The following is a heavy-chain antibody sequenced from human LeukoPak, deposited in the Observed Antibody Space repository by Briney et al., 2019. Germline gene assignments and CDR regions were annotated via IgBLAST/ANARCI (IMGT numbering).Heavy chain of an antibody. CDR3: AKDYHHDSSGYRYYFDY. CDR2: ISWDGGST. CDR1: GFTFDDYT. D-gene: IGHD3-22*01. J-gene: IGHJ4*02. V-gene: IGHV3-43*01. Sequence: PGGSLRLSCAASGFTFDDYTMHWVRQAPGKGLEWVSLISWDGGSTYYADSVKGRFTISRDNSKNSLYLQMNSLRTEDTALYYCAKDYHHDSSGYRYYFDYWGQGTLVTVSS.